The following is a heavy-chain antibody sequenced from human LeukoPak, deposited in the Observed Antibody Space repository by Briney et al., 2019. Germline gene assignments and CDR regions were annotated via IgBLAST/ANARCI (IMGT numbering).Heavy chain of an antibody. D-gene: IGHD2-2*01. CDR3: ARVRVVPAANYFDY. CDR1: GYTFISYD. V-gene: IGHV1-18*01. J-gene: IGHJ4*02. Sequence: GASVKVSCKASGYTFISYDINWVRQVTGQGLEWMGWISAYNGNTNYAQKLQGRVTMTTDTSTSTAYMELRSLRSDDTAVYYCARVRVVPAANYFDYWGQGTLVTVSS. CDR2: ISAYNGNT.